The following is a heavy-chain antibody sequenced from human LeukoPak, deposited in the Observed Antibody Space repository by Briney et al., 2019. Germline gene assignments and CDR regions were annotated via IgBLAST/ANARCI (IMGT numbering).Heavy chain of an antibody. CDR3: ARGVVGSGSYYFDY. Sequence: SETLSLTCAVYGGSFSGYYWSWIRQPPGKGLEGIGEINHSGSTNYNPSLKSRVTISVDTSKNQFSLKLSSVTAADTAVYYCARGVVGSGSYYFDYWGQGTLVTVSS. J-gene: IGHJ4*02. CDR2: INHSGST. D-gene: IGHD1-26*01. V-gene: IGHV4-34*01. CDR1: GGSFSGYY.